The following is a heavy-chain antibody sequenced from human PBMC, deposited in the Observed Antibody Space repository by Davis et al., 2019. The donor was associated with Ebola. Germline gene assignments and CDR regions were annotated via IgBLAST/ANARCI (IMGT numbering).Heavy chain of an antibody. V-gene: IGHV4-59*08. Sequence: MPSETLSLTCAVYGGSFSGYYWSWIRQPPGKGLEWIGYIYYSGSTNYNPSLKSRVTISVDTSKNQFSLKLSSVTAADTAVYYCARHTHYYDSSGYYYAVPEDWFDPWGQGTLVTVSS. CDR1: GGSFSGYY. J-gene: IGHJ5*02. CDR2: IYYSGST. CDR3: ARHTHYYDSSGYYYAVPEDWFDP. D-gene: IGHD3-22*01.